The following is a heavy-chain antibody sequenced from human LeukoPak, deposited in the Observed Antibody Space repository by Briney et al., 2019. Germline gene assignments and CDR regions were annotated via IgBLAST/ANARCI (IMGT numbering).Heavy chain of an antibody. V-gene: IGHV1-2*02. D-gene: IGHD4-17*01. CDR2: INPNSGGT. J-gene: IGHJ4*02. CDR1: GYTFTGYY. CDR3: ARGPDDYGDPDFDY. Sequence: ASVKVSCKAAGYTFTGYYMHWVRQAPGQGLEWMGWINPNSGGTNYAQKFQGRVTMTRDTSISTAYMELSRLRSDDTAVYYCARGPDDYGDPDFDYWGQGTLVTVSS.